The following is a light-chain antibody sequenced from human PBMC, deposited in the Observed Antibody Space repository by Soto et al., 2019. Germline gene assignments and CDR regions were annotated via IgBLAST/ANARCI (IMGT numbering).Light chain of an antibody. Sequence: QSALTQPPSASGSPGQSVTISCPEPPIDVGGSNSVSWYQQHPGKAPNLMIYDVNKRPSGVPDRFSGSKSGNTASLTVSGLQAADEAYYFCSSYAPSDVVFGGGTKLTVL. CDR2: DVN. J-gene: IGLJ2*01. CDR3: SSYAPSDVV. CDR1: PIDVGGSNS. V-gene: IGLV2-8*01.